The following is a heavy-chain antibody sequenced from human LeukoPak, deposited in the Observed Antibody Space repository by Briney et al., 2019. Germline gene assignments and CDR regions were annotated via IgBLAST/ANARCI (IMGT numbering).Heavy chain of an antibody. CDR2: ISSSSSYI. CDR1: GFTFSSYS. CDR3: ARLGSYCGGDCYLDY. J-gene: IGHJ4*02. D-gene: IGHD2-21*02. V-gene: IGHV3-21*01. Sequence: PGGSLRLSCAASGFTFSSYSMNWVRQAPGKGLEWVSSISSSSSYIYYADSVKGRFTISRDNAKNSLYLQMNSLRAEDTAVYYCARLGSYCGGDCYLDYWGQGTLVTVSS.